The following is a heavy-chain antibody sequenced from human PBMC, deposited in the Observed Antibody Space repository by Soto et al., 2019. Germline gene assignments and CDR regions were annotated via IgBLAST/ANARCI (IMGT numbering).Heavy chain of an antibody. J-gene: IGHJ6*02. Sequence: SETLSLTCTVSGDSINTYTWTWIRQPPGKGLEWIGYIFSSGSTNYNPSLKSRVTMSVDTSKNQFSLKLSSVTAADTAVYYCARDRGSSWSRYYYYGMDVWGQGTTVTVSS. V-gene: IGHV4-59*12. CDR1: GDSINTYT. CDR2: IFSSGST. D-gene: IGHD6-13*01. CDR3: ARDRGSSWSRYYYYGMDV.